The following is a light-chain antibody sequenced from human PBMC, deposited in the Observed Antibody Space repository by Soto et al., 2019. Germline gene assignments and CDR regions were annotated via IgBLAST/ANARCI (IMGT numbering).Light chain of an antibody. Sequence: DVVMTQSPLSLPVTLGQPASISCRSSQSLVSSDGNTYLNWFQQRPGQSPRRLVHRVSKRDSGGPDRCSGSGSGTDFTLKINRVEVEDVGVYYCVQGTHWPPTFGQGTKLEIE. CDR2: RVS. CDR1: QSLVSSDGNTY. CDR3: VQGTHWPPT. V-gene: IGKV2-30*01. J-gene: IGKJ2*01.